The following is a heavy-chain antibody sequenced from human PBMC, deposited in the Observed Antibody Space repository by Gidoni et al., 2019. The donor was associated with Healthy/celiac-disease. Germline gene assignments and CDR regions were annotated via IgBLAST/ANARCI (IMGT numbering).Heavy chain of an antibody. CDR2: IWYDGSNK. V-gene: IGHV3-33*01. J-gene: IGHJ6*02. D-gene: IGHD6-19*01. CDR1: GFTFSSYG. CDR3: ARTGGSSEDYGMDV. Sequence: VQLVESGGGVVQPGRSLRLSCAASGFTFSSYGMHWVRQAPGKGLEWVAVIWYDGSNKYYADSVKGRFTISRDNSKNTLYLQMNSLRAEDTAVYYCARTGGSSEDYGMDVWGQGTTVTVSS.